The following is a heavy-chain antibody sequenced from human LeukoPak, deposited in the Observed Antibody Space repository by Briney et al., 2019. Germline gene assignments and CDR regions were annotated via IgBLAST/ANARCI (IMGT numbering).Heavy chain of an antibody. Sequence: SETLSLTCTVSGGSIRSYYWSWIRQPPGKGLEWIGYIYYSGSTNYNPSLKSRVTISVDTSKNQFSLKLSSVTAADTAVYYCASTYDSSGYFDYWGRGTLVTVSS. V-gene: IGHV4-59*01. CDR3: ASTYDSSGYFDY. J-gene: IGHJ4*02. D-gene: IGHD3-22*01. CDR2: IYYSGST. CDR1: GGSIRSYY.